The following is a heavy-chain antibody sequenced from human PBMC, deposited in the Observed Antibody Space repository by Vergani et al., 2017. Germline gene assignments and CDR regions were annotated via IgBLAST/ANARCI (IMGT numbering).Heavy chain of an antibody. J-gene: IGHJ6*03. CDR1: GGSFTSYH. CDR2: IDHTGRP. Sequence: QVQLQQWGGGLLKPSETLSLTCVVNGGSFTSYHWTWIRQSPGAGLEWVGDIDHTGRPAYNPSLKSRLTMSVDKSRNQFSLTLNAVTATDTAIYFCARVNTETNGHLYYYYYMDVWGQGTAVTVS. CDR3: ARVNTETNGHLYYYYYMDV. V-gene: IGHV4-34*01. D-gene: IGHD4-11*01.